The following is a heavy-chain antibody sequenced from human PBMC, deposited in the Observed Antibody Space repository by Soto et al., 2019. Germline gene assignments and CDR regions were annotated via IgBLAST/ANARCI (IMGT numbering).Heavy chain of an antibody. Sequence: SVKVSCKASGGTFSSYAISWVRQAPGQGLEWMGGIIPIFGTANYAQKFQGRVTITADESTSTAYMELSSLRSEDTAVYYCARGGCEFPGVELRNYYYYYGMDVWGQGTTVTVSS. CDR1: GGTFSSYA. D-gene: IGHD1-7*01. J-gene: IGHJ6*02. CDR3: ARGGCEFPGVELRNYYYYYGMDV. V-gene: IGHV1-69*13. CDR2: IIPIFGTA.